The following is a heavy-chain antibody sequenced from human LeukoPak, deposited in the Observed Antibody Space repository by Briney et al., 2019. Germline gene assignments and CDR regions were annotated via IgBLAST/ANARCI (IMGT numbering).Heavy chain of an antibody. CDR1: GSSLSNFW. Sequence: GRSLRLSCAASGSSLSNFWTNWVRQALGSGREWVANIKPDGSEKYYVDSVKGRFTSTRDNAKNSLYMQMNSLRAEGTAVYYCARDKTRGLGYSYSKSGNYFDYWGQRNLVTVSS. CDR2: IKPDGSEK. V-gene: IGHV3-7*01. D-gene: IGHD5-18*01. J-gene: IGHJ4*02. CDR3: ARDKTRGLGYSYSKSGNYFDY.